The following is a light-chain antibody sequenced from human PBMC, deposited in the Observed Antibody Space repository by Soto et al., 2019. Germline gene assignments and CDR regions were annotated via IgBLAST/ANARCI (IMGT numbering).Light chain of an antibody. Sequence: DIQMTQSPSTLSTSVGDRVSINCRASQSISAWLAWYQQKPGKAPRLLIYKASTLEIGVPARFSGSESGAVFTLRISSLQPEDFATYYCQQLNSYPLTFGGGTKVDIK. CDR3: QQLNSYPLT. V-gene: IGKV1-5*03. J-gene: IGKJ4*01. CDR2: KAS. CDR1: QSISAW.